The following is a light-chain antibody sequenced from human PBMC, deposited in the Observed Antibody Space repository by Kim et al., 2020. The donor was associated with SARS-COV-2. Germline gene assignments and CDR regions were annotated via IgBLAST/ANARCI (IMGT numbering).Light chain of an antibody. J-gene: IGLJ2*01. CDR2: GVS. V-gene: IGLV2-8*01. CDR3: SSYASYAGSNMWL. CDR1: SSDIGGYDL. Sequence: QSALTQPPSASGSPGQSVPISGAGTSSDIGGYDLVAWYQQHPGKAPKVMIYGVSKRPSGVHDRFSGSKSGNTAALTVSGLQVEDEADYFCSSYASYAGSNMWLFGGGTKLTVL.